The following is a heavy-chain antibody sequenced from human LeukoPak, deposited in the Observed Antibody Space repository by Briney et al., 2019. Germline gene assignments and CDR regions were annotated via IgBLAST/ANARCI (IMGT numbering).Heavy chain of an antibody. CDR3: ARVQGAVLRFLEWSPFFDY. CDR1: GFTFSSYA. Sequence: GGSLRLSCAASGFTFSSYAMHWVRQAPGKGLEWVAVISYDGSNKYYADSVKGRFTISRDNSKNTLYLQMNSLRAEDTAVYYCARVQGAVLRFLEWSPFFDYWGQGTLVTVSS. D-gene: IGHD3-3*01. CDR2: ISYDGSNK. J-gene: IGHJ4*02. V-gene: IGHV3-30-3*01.